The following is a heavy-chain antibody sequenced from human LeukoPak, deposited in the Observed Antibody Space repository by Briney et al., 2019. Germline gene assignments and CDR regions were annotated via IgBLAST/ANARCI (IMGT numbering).Heavy chain of an antibody. CDR2: IRSKAYGGTT. CDR1: GFTFGDYA. V-gene: IGHV3-49*03. D-gene: IGHD2-21*02. Sequence: GGSLRLSCTASGFTFGDYAMSWFRQAPGKGLEWVGFIRSKAYGGTTEYAASVKGRFTISRDDSKSIAYLQMNGLKTEDTAVYYCTRVESYCGGDCYSFDNRPYYYYYYMDVWGKGTTVTVSS. J-gene: IGHJ6*03. CDR3: TRVESYCGGDCYSFDNRPYYYYYYMDV.